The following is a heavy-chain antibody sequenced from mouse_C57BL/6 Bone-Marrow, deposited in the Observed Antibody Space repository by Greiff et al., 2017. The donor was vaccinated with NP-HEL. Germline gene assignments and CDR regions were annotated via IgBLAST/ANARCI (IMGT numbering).Heavy chain of an antibody. D-gene: IGHD2-4*01. V-gene: IGHV14-4*01. J-gene: IGHJ2*01. CDR1: GFNIKDGY. CDR3: TYDYSFDY. CDR2: IDPENGDT. Sequence: VQLKQSGAELVRPGASVKLSCTASGFNIKDGYMHWVKQRPEQGLEWIGWIDPENGDTVYASKFQGKATITADTSSNTAYLQLSSQTSDDTAVYYCTYDYSFDYWGQGTTLTVSS.